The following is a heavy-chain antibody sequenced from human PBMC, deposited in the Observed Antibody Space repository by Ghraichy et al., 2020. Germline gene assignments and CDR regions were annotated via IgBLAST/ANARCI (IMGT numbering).Heavy chain of an antibody. V-gene: IGHV3-15*01. CDR3: TTPGGTYLSPFDY. CDR2: FKSKADGETT. D-gene: IGHD1-26*01. Sequence: GGSLRLSCAASGFTFSHALMNWVRQAPGKGLEWVGRFKSKADGETTDYAAPVKGRFTISRDDSKNTLYLQMNSLRTEDTAVYYCTTPGGTYLSPFDYWGQGTLVTVSS. J-gene: IGHJ4*02. CDR1: GFTFSHAL.